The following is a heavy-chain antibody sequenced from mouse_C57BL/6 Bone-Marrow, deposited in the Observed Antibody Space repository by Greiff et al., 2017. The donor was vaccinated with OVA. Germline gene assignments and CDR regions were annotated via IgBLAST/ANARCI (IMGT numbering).Heavy chain of an antibody. V-gene: IGHV1-64*01. D-gene: IGHD1-1*01. J-gene: IGHJ1*03. Sequence: QVQLQQPGAELVKPGASVKLSCKASGYTFTSYWMHWVKQRPGQGLEWIGMIHPNSGSTNYNEKFKSKATLTVDKSSSTAYMQLSSLTSEDSAVYDCARSGDYYGSSYDWYFDVWGTGTTVTVSS. CDR2: IHPNSGST. CDR3: ARSGDYYGSSYDWYFDV. CDR1: GYTFTSYW.